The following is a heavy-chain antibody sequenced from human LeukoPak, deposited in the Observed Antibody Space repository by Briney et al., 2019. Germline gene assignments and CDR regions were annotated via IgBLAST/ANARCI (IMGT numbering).Heavy chain of an antibody. CDR3: ARVADSSGYYKIHDAFDI. J-gene: IGHJ3*02. Sequence: PGGSLRLSCAASGFTFSSYSMNWVRQAPGKGLEWVSSISSSSSYIYYADSVKGRFTISRDNAKNSLYLQMNSLRAEDTAVYYCARVADSSGYYKIHDAFDIWGQGTMVTVSS. CDR2: ISSSSSYI. CDR1: GFTFSSYS. V-gene: IGHV3-21*01. D-gene: IGHD3-22*01.